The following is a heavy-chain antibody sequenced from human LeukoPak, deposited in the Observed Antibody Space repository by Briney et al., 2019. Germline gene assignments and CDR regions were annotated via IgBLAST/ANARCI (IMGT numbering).Heavy chain of an antibody. Sequence: ASVKVSCKASGYTFTGYYMHWVRQAPGQGLEWMGWINPNSGGTNYAQKFQGRVTMTRDTSISTAYMELSRLRSDDTAVYYCARVGYSSSWYVGSVDYWGQGTLVTVSS. CDR1: GYTFTGYY. D-gene: IGHD6-13*01. V-gene: IGHV1-2*02. CDR3: ARVGYSSSWYVGSVDY. J-gene: IGHJ4*02. CDR2: INPNSGGT.